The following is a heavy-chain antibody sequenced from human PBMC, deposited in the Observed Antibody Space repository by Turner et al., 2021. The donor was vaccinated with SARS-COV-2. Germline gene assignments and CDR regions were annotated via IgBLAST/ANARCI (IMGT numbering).Heavy chain of an antibody. CDR2: MYYSGST. J-gene: IGHJ5*02. D-gene: IGHD3-3*01. V-gene: IGHV4-39*01. Sequence: QLQLQESGPGLVKPSETLSLTCTVSGCSISSSRYYWGWIRQPPGKGLEWIGSMYYSGSTYYNPSLKSRVTISVDTSKNQFSLKLSSVTAADTAVYYCARLDYDFWSGYYTGWFDPWGQGTLVTVSS. CDR1: GCSISSSRYY. CDR3: ARLDYDFWSGYYTGWFDP.